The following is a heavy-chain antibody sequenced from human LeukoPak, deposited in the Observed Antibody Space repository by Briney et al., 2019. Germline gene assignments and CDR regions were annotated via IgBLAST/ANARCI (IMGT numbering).Heavy chain of an antibody. J-gene: IGHJ4*02. CDR3: AKDREGLSSGYDLEYFDY. D-gene: IGHD5-12*01. CDR1: GFTFSSYA. CDR2: ISGSGGTT. Sequence: GGSLRLSRAASGFTFSSYAMNWVRQAPGKGLEWVSAISGSGGTTYYADSVKGRFTISRDNSKNTLFLQMNSLRAEDTAIYYCAKDREGLSSGYDLEYFDYWGQGTLVTVSS. V-gene: IGHV3-23*01.